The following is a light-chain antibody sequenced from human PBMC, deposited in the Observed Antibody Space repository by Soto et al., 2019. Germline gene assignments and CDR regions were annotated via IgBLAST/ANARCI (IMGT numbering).Light chain of an antibody. V-gene: IGLV2-23*01. CDR3: CSYAGSTTFV. J-gene: IGLJ1*01. Sequence: QSALIQPASVSGSPGQSITISCSGTSRDVGSYDLVSWYQHHTCRAPKLMIYEGTKRPAGVSNRFSGCKSGNTASLASSGLQAEDEADYYCCSYAGSTTFVFGTGTKHTVL. CDR2: EGT. CDR1: SRDVGSYDL.